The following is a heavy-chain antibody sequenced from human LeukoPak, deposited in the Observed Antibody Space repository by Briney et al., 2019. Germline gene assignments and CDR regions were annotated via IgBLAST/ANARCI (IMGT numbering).Heavy chain of an antibody. Sequence: GGSLRLSCAASGFTFSSYAMSWVRQAPGKGLEWVSGISGTGDNTYYADSVKGRFTASRDNSKNTLFLQMNSLRAEDTAVYYCAKTGNYYYDSSGYQGYFDYWGQGTLVTVSS. J-gene: IGHJ4*02. CDR2: ISGTGDNT. CDR1: GFTFSSYA. D-gene: IGHD3-22*01. CDR3: AKTGNYYYDSSGYQGYFDY. V-gene: IGHV3-23*01.